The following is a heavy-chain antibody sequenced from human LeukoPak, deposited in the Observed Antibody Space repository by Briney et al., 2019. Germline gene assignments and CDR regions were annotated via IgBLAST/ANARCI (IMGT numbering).Heavy chain of an antibody. J-gene: IGHJ4*02. V-gene: IGHV1-46*01. Sequence: GASVKVSCKASGYTFTGYYMHWVRQAPGQGLEWMGIINPSGGSTSYAQKFQGRVTMTRDTSTSTVYMELSSLRSEDTAVYYCARAITIEMATTSIDYWGQGTLVTVSS. CDR3: ARAITIEMATTSIDY. CDR1: GYTFTGYY. CDR2: INPSGGST. D-gene: IGHD5-24*01.